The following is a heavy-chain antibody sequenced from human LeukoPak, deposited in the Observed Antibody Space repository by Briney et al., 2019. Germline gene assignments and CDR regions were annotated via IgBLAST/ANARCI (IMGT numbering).Heavy chain of an antibody. J-gene: IGHJ5*02. CDR3: ASFLARGDSWFDP. CDR2: ISAYNGNT. Sequence: GASVKVSCKASGYTFTSYGISWVRQAPGQGLEWMGWISAYNGNTNYAQKFQGRVTITADKSTSTAYMELSSLRSEDTAVYYCASFLARGDSWFDPWGQGTLVTVSS. D-gene: IGHD3-3*01. CDR1: GYTFTSYG. V-gene: IGHV1-18*01.